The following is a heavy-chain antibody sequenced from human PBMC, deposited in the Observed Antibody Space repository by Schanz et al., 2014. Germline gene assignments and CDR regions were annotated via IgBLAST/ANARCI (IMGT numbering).Heavy chain of an antibody. Sequence: EVQLVESGGGLAQPGGSLRLSCAASGFSFSTYAMNWVRQAPGKGLEWLSLISGRGDSTRYADSVKGRVTISRDNARKTRNQQRNSLRAEDTAVYYCAKHRHYADNNGYPGIDYWGQGTLVTVS. CDR3: AKHRHYADNNGYPGIDY. D-gene: IGHD3-16*01. CDR2: ISGRGDST. J-gene: IGHJ4*02. CDR1: GFSFSTYA. V-gene: IGHV3-23*04.